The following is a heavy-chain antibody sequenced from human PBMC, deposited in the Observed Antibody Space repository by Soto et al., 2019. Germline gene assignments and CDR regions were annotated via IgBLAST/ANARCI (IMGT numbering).Heavy chain of an antibody. D-gene: IGHD2-15*01. CDR1: GFTFSNHA. Sequence: GGSLRLSCTASGFTFSNHAMSWVRQAPGKGLEWVSTFSSGGGGTYYADSVKGRFTISRDNSKNTLSLQMNSLRAEDTAVYYCTKANRYCSGANCFTFDYWGLGTLVTVSS. CDR3: TKANRYCSGANCFTFDY. V-gene: IGHV3-23*01. CDR2: FSSGGGGT. J-gene: IGHJ4*02.